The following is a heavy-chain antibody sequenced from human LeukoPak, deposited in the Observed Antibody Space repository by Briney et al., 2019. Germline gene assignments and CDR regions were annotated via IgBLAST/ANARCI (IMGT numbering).Heavy chain of an antibody. CDR1: GFPFSNYW. D-gene: IGHD3-10*01. CDR2: ITSDGSGT. Sequence: GGSLRLSCAASGFPFSNYWMYWVRQAPGKGLVWLSHITSDGSGTSYADSVKGRFTISRDNAKYTLYLQMNSLRAEDTAVYYCAKDQGARYYGSGSSWFDPWGQGTLVTVSS. V-gene: IGHV3-74*01. CDR3: AKDQGARYYGSGSSWFDP. J-gene: IGHJ5*02.